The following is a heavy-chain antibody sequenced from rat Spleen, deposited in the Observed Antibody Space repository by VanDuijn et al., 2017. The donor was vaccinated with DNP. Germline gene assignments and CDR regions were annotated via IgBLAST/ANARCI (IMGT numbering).Heavy chain of an antibody. J-gene: IGHJ4*01. Sequence: QVRLRESGPGLVQPSQTLSLTCTVSGFSLTSFHVHWVRQPPGKGLEWMGRMRYNGDTSYNSALKARLSISRDISKNQVLLKMNSLQIDDAGTYYCTRDQDYYYDGGYYPTMDAWGQGTSVTVSS. D-gene: IGHD1-12*02. V-gene: IGHV2-63*01. CDR1: GFSLTSFH. CDR3: TRDQDYYYDGGYYPTMDA. CDR2: MRYNGDT.